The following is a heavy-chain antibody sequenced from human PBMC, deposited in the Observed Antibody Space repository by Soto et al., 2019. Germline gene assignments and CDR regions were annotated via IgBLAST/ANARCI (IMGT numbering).Heavy chain of an antibody. D-gene: IGHD4-4*01. V-gene: IGHV4-30-4*01. J-gene: IGHJ6*02. Sequence: SETLSLTCTVSGGSISSGDYYWSWIRQPPGKGLEWIGYIYYSGSTYYNPSLKSRVTISVDTSKNQFSLKLSSVTAADTAVYYCARVAVTYYYGMDVWGQGTTVTVSS. CDR3: ARVAVTYYYGMDV. CDR1: GGSISSGDYY. CDR2: IYYSGST.